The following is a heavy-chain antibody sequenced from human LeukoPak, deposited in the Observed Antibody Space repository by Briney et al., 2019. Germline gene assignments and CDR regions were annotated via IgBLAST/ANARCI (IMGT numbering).Heavy chain of an antibody. Sequence: SETLSLTCTVSGGSISSYYWSWIRQPPGKGLEWIGYIYYSGSTNYNPSLKSRVTISVDTSKNQFSLKLSSVTAADTAVYYCARVSGDGYNEGWFDPWGQGTLVTVSS. CDR3: ARVSGDGYNEGWFDP. CDR1: GGSISSYY. CDR2: IYYSGST. D-gene: IGHD5-24*01. V-gene: IGHV4-59*01. J-gene: IGHJ5*02.